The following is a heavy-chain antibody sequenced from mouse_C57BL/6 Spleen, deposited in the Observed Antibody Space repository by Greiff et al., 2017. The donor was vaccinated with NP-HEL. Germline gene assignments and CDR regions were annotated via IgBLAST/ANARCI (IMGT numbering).Heavy chain of an antibody. V-gene: IGHV1-15*01. Sequence: VQLQQSGAELVRPGASVTLSCKASGYTFTDYEMHWVKQTPVHGLEWIGAIDPETGGTAYNQKFKGKAILTADESSSTAYMELRSLTSEDSAVYYCTRGRYDGGFAYWGQGTLVTVSA. J-gene: IGHJ3*01. D-gene: IGHD2-12*01. CDR2: IDPETGGT. CDR1: GYTFTDYE. CDR3: TRGRYDGGFAY.